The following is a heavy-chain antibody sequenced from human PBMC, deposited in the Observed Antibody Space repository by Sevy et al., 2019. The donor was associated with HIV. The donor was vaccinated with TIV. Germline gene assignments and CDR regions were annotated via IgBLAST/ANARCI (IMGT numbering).Heavy chain of an antibody. CDR2: ISGSGGFT. Sequence: GGSLRLSCAASGFIFSGTAMSWVRQAPGKELEWVASISGSGGFTYYADSVKGRFTISRDNFKNTVDLEMKSLRAEDTAVYYCAKSPLNIAARFDNWGQGTLVTVSS. CDR1: GFIFSGTA. J-gene: IGHJ4*02. D-gene: IGHD6-6*01. V-gene: IGHV3-23*01. CDR3: AKSPLNIAARFDN.